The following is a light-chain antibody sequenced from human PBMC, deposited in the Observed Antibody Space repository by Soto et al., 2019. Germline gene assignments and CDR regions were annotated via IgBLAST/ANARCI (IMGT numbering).Light chain of an antibody. CDR3: QQYGSSPFT. V-gene: IGKV3-20*01. CDR1: KSVNSSY. Sequence: ETVMTQSPATLSVSPGERATLSCWASKSVNSSYLAWYQQKPGQAPRLLIYGASSRATGIPDRFSGSGSGTDFTLTISRLEPEDFAVYYCQQYGSSPFTFGPGTKVD. J-gene: IGKJ3*01. CDR2: GAS.